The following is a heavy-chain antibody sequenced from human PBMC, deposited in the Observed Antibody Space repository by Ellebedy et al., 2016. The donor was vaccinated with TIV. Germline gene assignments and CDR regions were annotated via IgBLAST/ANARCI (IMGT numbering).Heavy chain of an antibody. V-gene: IGHV3-7*01. J-gene: IGHJ5*02. CDR1: GFSFRSYW. CDR3: ARRGSYGDYAVQINSWLDP. Sequence: GGSLRPSCAASGFSFRSYWMTWVRQAPGKGLEWVANIYQDGSQMFYLDSVKGRFTVSRDNAKNSLYLQMNSLRAEDTAVYFCARRGSYGDYAVQINSWLDPWGQGTLVTVSP. D-gene: IGHD4-17*01. CDR2: IYQDGSQM.